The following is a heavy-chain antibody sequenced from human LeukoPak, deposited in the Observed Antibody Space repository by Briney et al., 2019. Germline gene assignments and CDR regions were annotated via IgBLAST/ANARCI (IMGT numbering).Heavy chain of an antibody. CDR2: INTNTGNP. J-gene: IGHJ6*02. CDR1: GYTFTSYA. Sequence: ASVKVSCKASGYTFTSYAMNWVRQAPGQGLEWMGWINTNTGNPTYAQGFTGRFVFSLDTSVSTAYLQISSLKAEDTAVYYCARDGVATILDYCYGMDVWGQGTTVTVSS. D-gene: IGHD5-12*01. CDR3: ARDGVATILDYCYGMDV. V-gene: IGHV7-4-1*02.